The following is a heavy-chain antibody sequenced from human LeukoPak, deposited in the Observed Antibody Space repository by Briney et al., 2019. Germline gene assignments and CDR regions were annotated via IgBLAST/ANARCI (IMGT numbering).Heavy chain of an antibody. CDR1: GGSFSGYY. J-gene: IGHJ3*02. D-gene: IGHD5-24*01. Sequence: GALSLTCAVYGGSFSGYYWSWIRQPPGKGLEWVSYISSSSSNIYYADSVKGRFTISRDNAKNSLYLQMNSLRAEGTAVYYCARDQGEMATIRRGAFDMWGQGTMVTVSS. CDR2: ISSSSSNI. CDR3: ARDQGEMATIRRGAFDM. V-gene: IGHV3-11*04.